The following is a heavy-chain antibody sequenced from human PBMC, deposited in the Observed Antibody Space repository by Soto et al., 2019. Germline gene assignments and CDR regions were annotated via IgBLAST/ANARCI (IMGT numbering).Heavy chain of an antibody. CDR3: AREGPPEDY. CDR1: GFPFSTYA. J-gene: IGHJ4*02. CDR2: IVSSGAGT. Sequence: GGSLRLSCASSGFPFSTYAMILVRQAPGKGLEWVSTIVSSGAGTYYPDSMKGRFTISRDNSKNTVYLQMNSLRAEDTAVYYCAREGPPEDYWGQGTLVTVSS. V-gene: IGHV3-23*01.